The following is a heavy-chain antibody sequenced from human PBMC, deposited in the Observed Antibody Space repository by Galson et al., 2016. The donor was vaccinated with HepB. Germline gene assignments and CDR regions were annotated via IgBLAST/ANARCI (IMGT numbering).Heavy chain of an antibody. J-gene: IGHJ4*02. CDR3: ARHPYFDSSGYYFLGVAYLDD. D-gene: IGHD3-22*01. CDR1: GGSISSSDYF. CDR2: VYYSGST. Sequence: SETLSLTCTVSGGSISSSDYFWGWIRQSPGKGLEWIGSVYYSGSTYYNPSLKSRVTISVDTSKNQISLRLTSVTAADTAVYFCARHPYFDSSGYYFLGVAYLDDWGQGTLVTVSS. V-gene: IGHV4-39*01.